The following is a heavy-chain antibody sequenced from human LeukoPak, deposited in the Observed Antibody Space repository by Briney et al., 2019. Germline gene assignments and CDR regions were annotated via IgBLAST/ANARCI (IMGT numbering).Heavy chain of an antibody. Sequence: GGSLRLSCAASGFTFSSYGMHWVRQAPGKGLEWVAVISYDGSNKYYADSVKGRFTISRDNSKNTLYLQMNSLRAEDTAVYYCARMAFGGVIVPSDYWGQGTLVTVSS. CDR3: ARMAFGGVIVPSDY. D-gene: IGHD3-16*02. CDR2: ISYDGSNK. V-gene: IGHV3-30*03. J-gene: IGHJ4*02. CDR1: GFTFSSYG.